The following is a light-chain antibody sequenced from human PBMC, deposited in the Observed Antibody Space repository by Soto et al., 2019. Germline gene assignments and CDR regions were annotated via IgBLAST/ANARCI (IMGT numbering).Light chain of an antibody. CDR2: GAS. CDR3: PQYGSSPLT. CDR1: QSVTSSH. V-gene: IGKV3-20*01. J-gene: IGKJ4*01. Sequence: ETGLTQSPGTLSLSRGERATLSCRASQSVTSSHLAWYQQKPGQAPRLLIYGASSRATGIPDRFSGSGSGTDFTLTISSLEPEDFSVYYCPQYGSSPLTFGGGTKVEIK.